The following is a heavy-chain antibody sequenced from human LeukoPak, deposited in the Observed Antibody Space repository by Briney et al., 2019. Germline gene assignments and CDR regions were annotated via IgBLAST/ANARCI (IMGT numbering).Heavy chain of an antibody. CDR1: GYTFTGYY. CDR3: ARERRVVVVAANLNWFDH. Sequence: GASVKVSCKASGYTFTGYYMHWVRQAPGQGLEWMGWINPNSGGTNYAQKFQGRVTMTRDTSISTAYMELSRLRSDDTAVYYCARERRVVVVAANLNWFDHWGQGTLVTVSS. CDR2: INPNSGGT. V-gene: IGHV1-2*02. D-gene: IGHD2-15*01. J-gene: IGHJ5*02.